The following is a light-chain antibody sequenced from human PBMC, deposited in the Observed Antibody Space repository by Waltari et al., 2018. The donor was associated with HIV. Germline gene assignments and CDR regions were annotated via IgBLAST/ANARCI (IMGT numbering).Light chain of an antibody. V-gene: IGKV3-15*01. Sequence: EIVMTQSPATLSVSPGERATLSCRASQSVSNNLAWYQQKPGQAPRLLIYGASTRATGIPARFSASGSGTEFTLTISSLQSEDFAVYYCQQHNNWPRTFGQGTKVEIK. J-gene: IGKJ1*01. CDR2: GAS. CDR3: QQHNNWPRT. CDR1: QSVSNN.